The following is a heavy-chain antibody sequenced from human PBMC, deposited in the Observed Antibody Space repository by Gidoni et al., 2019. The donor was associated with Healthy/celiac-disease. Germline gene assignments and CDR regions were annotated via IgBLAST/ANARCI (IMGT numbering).Heavy chain of an antibody. D-gene: IGHD6-19*01. V-gene: IGHV1-69*02. CDR3: ATPEGGYSSGSFDY. J-gene: IGHJ4*02. CDR1: GGTFSSYT. CDR2: IIPILGIA. Sequence: QVQLVQSGAEVKKPGSSVKVSCKASGGTFSSYTISWVRQAPGQGLEWMGRIIPILGIANYAQKFQGRVTITADKSTSTAYMELSSLRSEDTAVYYCATPEGGYSSGSFDYWGQGTLVTVSS.